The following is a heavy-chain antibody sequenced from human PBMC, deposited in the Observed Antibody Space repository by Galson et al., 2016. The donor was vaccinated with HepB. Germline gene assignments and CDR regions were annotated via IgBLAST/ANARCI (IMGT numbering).Heavy chain of an antibody. CDR3: VRYYGSGTYTFDN. CDR2: VNGDGSDT. D-gene: IGHD3-10*01. J-gene: IGHJ4*02. Sequence: SLRLSCAASGFTFSNYWMHWVRQVPGKGLVWVSRVNGDGSDTTYADSVKGRSTISRDNAKNTLYLQMNSLRAEDTAVYYCVRYYGSGTYTFDNWGQGTLVTVSS. V-gene: IGHV3-74*01. CDR1: GFTFSNYW.